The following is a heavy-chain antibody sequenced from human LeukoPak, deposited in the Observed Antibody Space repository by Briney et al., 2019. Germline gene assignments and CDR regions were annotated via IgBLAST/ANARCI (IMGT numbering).Heavy chain of an antibody. D-gene: IGHD6-19*01. CDR3: ASAASLGYSSGWYYLDY. CDR1: GGTFSSYA. Sequence: ASVKVSCKASGGTFSSYAISWVRQAPGQGLEWMGGIIPIFGTANYAQKFQGRVTITADKSTSTAYMELSSLRSEDTAVYYCASAASLGYSSGWYYLDYWGQGTLVTVSS. V-gene: IGHV1-69*06. J-gene: IGHJ4*02. CDR2: IIPIFGTA.